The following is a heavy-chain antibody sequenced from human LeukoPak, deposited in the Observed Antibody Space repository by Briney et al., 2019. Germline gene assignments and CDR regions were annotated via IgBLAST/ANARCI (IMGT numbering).Heavy chain of an antibody. CDR1: GYSISSGYY. CDR3: ARAPAYSSSSLYYFDY. V-gene: IGHV4-38-2*02. Sequence: SETLSLTCTVSGYSISSGYYWGWIRQPPGKGLEWIGSIYHSGSTYYNPSLKSRVTISVDTSKNQFSLKLSSVTAADTAVYYCARAPAYSSSSLYYFDYWGQGTLVTVSS. CDR2: IYHSGST. D-gene: IGHD6-13*01. J-gene: IGHJ4*02.